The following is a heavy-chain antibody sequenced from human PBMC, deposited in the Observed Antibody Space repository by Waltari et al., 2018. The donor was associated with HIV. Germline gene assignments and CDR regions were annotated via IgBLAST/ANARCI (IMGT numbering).Heavy chain of an antibody. Sequence: QVQLVESGGGVVQPGRSLRLSCSAPGFLFITYAVPWVRQAPGEGLEWVALISYDGSDESYADSVKGRFTISRDNSKNTLYLQMNSLRAEDTAVYYCARAPPYSTRWFYDAFDIWGQGTMVTVSS. CDR1: GFLFITYA. V-gene: IGHV3-30*01. J-gene: IGHJ3*02. CDR2: ISYDGSDE. D-gene: IGHD6-13*01. CDR3: ARAPPYSTRWFYDAFDI.